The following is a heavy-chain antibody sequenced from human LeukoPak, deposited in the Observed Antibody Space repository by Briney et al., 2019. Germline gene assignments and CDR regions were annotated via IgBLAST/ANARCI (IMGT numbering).Heavy chain of an antibody. J-gene: IGHJ4*02. V-gene: IGHV4-39*01. CDR2: IYYSGST. Sequence: PSETLSLTCTVSGGSISSSSYYWGWIRQPPGKGLEWIGSIYYSGSTYYSPSLKSRVTISVDTSKNQFSLKLSSVTAADTAVYYCARQLGYCSSTSCYADKVDYWGQGTLVTVSS. D-gene: IGHD2-2*01. CDR1: GGSISSSSYY. CDR3: ARQLGYCSSTSCYADKVDY.